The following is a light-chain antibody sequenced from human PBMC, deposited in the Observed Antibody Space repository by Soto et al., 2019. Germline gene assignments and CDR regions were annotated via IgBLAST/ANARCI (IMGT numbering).Light chain of an antibody. Sequence: EIVLTQSPATLSLSPGERATLSCRASQSVSSYLAWYQQKPSQAPRLLIYDASNRATGIPARFSGSGSGTDFTLTISSLEPEDFAVYYCQQRSNWPRYTFGQGTKVEI. CDR3: QQRSNWPRYT. J-gene: IGKJ2*01. V-gene: IGKV3-11*01. CDR1: QSVSSY. CDR2: DAS.